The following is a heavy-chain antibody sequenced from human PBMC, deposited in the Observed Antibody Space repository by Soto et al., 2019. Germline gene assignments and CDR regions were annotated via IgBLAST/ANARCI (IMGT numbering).Heavy chain of an antibody. CDR1: GGTFSSYA. CDR2: IIPIFGTA. J-gene: IGHJ6*02. V-gene: IGHV1-69*13. CDR3: ARTYYYDSSGYYNPHYYYYGMDA. Sequence: ASVKVSCKASGGTFSSYAISWVRQAPGQGLEWMGGIIPIFGTANYAQKFQGRVTITADESTSTAYMELSSLRSEDTAVYYCARTYYYDSSGYYNPHYYYYGMDAWGQGTTVTVSS. D-gene: IGHD3-22*01.